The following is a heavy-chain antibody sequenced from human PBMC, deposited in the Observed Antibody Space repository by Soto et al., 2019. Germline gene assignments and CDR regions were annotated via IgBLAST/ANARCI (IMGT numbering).Heavy chain of an antibody. CDR1: GFTFTRYS. V-gene: IGHV3-21*06. CDR2: ISSTTNYI. Sequence: EVQLVESGGGLVKPGGSLRLSCAASGFTFTRYSMNWVRQAPGKGLEWVSSISSTTNYIYYGDSMKGRFTSSRDNDKNSLYLEMSSLRAEDTAVYYWARESEDLTSNFDYWGQVTLGNVSA. J-gene: IGHJ4*02. CDR3: ARESEDLTSNFDY.